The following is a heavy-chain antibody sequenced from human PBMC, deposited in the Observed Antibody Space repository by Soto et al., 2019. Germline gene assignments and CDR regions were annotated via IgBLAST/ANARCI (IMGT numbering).Heavy chain of an antibody. J-gene: IGHJ3*02. CDR2: IYHSGST. CDR3: AGYCSGYAFSAFDI. D-gene: IGHD2-15*01. CDR1: GGSIRSSNW. Sequence: SETLSLTCSVSGGSIRSSNWWSWVCQPPGKGLEWIGEIYHSGSTNYNPSVKSRVTISVDKSKNQFSRKLSSVTAADTAMYYRAGYCSGYAFSAFDIWGQGTRVTVSS. V-gene: IGHV4-4*02.